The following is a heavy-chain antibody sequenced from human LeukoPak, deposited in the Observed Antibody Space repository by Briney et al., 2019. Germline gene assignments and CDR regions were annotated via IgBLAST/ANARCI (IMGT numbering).Heavy chain of an antibody. D-gene: IGHD3-16*02. Sequence: SETLSLTCTVSGGSISSSSYYWGWIRQPPGKGLEWIGSIYYSGSTYYNPSLKSRVTISVDTSKNQFSLKLSSVTAADTAVYYCVAFGRVIVTPYYYYYMDVWGKGTTVTVSS. J-gene: IGHJ6*03. CDR2: IYYSGST. CDR1: GGSISSSSYY. CDR3: VAFGRVIVTPYYYYYMDV. V-gene: IGHV4-39*01.